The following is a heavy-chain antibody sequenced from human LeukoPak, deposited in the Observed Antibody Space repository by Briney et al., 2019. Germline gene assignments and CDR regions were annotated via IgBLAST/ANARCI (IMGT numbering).Heavy chain of an antibody. J-gene: IGHJ6*03. CDR2: INHSGST. CDR1: GGSFSGYY. CDR3: ARRPRGYYYYYMDV. Sequence: PSETLSLTCAVYGGSFSGYYWNWIRQPPGKGLEWIGEINHSGSTNYNPSLKSRVTISVDTSKNQFSLKLSSVTAADTAVYYCARRPRGYYYYYMDVWGKGTTVTVSS. V-gene: IGHV4-34*01.